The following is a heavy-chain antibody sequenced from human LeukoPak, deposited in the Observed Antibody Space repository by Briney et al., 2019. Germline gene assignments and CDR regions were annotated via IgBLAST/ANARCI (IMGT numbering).Heavy chain of an antibody. V-gene: IGHV3-23*01. D-gene: IGHD3-3*01. CDR3: AKGPQLGVRFADY. Sequence: GGSLRLSCAASGFTFSTNAMNWVGKTPGKGLKWFSSISDSGASTYYADSVKGRFTISRDNSKNTLYLQMNSLRVEDTAVYYCAKGPQLGVRFADYWGQGTLVTVSS. CDR2: ISDSGAST. J-gene: IGHJ4*02. CDR1: GFTFSTNA.